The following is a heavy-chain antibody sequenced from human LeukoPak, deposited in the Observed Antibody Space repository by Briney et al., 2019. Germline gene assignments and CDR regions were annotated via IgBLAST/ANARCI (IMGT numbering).Heavy chain of an antibody. Sequence: SSVKVSCKASGYTFIDYQMHWLRQAPGQGREWMGWINPNNGGTNYAHGFQGRVTMTRDTSIRKAYMEVSSLRSDERAVYYWAREWEFNTQTDGMDVWGQGTSVTVSS. CDR2: INPNNGGT. CDR3: AREWEFNTQTDGMDV. CDR1: GYTFIDYQ. D-gene: IGHD1-26*01. V-gene: IGHV1-2*07. J-gene: IGHJ6*02.